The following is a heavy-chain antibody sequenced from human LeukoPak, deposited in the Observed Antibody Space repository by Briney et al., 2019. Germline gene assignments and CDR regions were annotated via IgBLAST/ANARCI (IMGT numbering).Heavy chain of an antibody. CDR1: GFSFNSNS. J-gene: IGHJ4*02. Sequence: GGSLRLSCAASGFSFNSNSMNWVRQAPGKGLEWVSAISASSTSIKYADSEKGRFTISRDNARSSVYLEMNSLRVDDTAVYYCAKVGTGNQYGSGDFDLWGQGSLVTVSS. CDR3: AKVGTGNQYGSGDFDL. D-gene: IGHD3-10*01. CDR2: ISASSTSI. V-gene: IGHV3-21*01.